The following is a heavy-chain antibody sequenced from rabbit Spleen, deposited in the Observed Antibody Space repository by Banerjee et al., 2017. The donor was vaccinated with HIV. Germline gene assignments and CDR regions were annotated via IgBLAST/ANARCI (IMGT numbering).Heavy chain of an antibody. J-gene: IGHJ4*01. CDR1: GVSFSANSY. CDR2: IYAGSSIST. Sequence: QSLEESGGDLVKPGASLTLNCTASGVSFSANSYMCWVRQAPGKGLECIACIYAGSSISTYYANWAKGRFTVSKASSTTVTLQMTSLTAADTATYFCARDLAGVIGWNFNLWGPGPSSPS. D-gene: IGHD4-1*01. CDR3: ARDLAGVIGWNFNL. V-gene: IGHV1S40*01.